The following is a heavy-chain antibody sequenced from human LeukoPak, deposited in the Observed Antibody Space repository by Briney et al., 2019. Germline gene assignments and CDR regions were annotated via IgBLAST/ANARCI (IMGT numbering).Heavy chain of an antibody. CDR3: ARGRVSSSTWYSTYYYYFYMDV. CDR2: ADHTGST. J-gene: IGHJ6*03. CDR1: DDSITMYY. Sequence: SETLSLTCSVSDDSITMYYWTWIRQPPGKGLECIGYADHTGSTNFNPSLNGRVSISRDTTKNLFSLRLRSVTAADTAVYFCARGRVSSSTWYSTYYYYFYMDVWGKGTTVTVSS. V-gene: IGHV4-59*01. D-gene: IGHD1-1*01.